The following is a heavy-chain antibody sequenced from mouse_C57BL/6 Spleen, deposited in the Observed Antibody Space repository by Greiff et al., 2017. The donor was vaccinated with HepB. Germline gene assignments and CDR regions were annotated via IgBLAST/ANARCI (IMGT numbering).Heavy chain of an antibody. CDR1: GYTFTDYY. CDR3: AKGRYYYGSSSAWFAY. Sequence: VQLQQSGPELVKPGASVKISCKASGYTFTDYYMNWVKQSHGKSLEWIGDINPNNGGTSYNQKFKGKATLTVDKSSSTAYMELRSLTSEDSAVYYCAKGRYYYGSSSAWFAYWGQGTLVTVSA. D-gene: IGHD1-1*01. V-gene: IGHV1-26*01. J-gene: IGHJ3*01. CDR2: INPNNGGT.